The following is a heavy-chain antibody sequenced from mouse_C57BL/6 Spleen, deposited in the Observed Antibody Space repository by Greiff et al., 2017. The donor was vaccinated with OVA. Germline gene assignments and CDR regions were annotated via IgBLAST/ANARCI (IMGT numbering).Heavy chain of an antibody. V-gene: IGHV1-69*01. CDR3: ARSFPDSSGYFDD. CDR1: GYTFTSYW. D-gene: IGHD3-2*02. J-gene: IGHJ2*01. CDR2: IDPSDSYT. Sequence: QVQLQQPGAELVMPGASVKLSCKASGYTFTSYWMHWVKQRPGQGLEWIGEIDPSDSYTNYNQKFKGKSTLTVDKSSSTAYMQLSSLTSEDSAVYYCARSFPDSSGYFDDWGQGTTLTVAS.